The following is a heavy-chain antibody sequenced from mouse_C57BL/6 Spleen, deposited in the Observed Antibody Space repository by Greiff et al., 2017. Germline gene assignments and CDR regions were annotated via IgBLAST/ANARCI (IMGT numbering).Heavy chain of an antibody. CDR2: IYPGSGST. V-gene: IGHV1-55*01. CDR1: GYTFTSYW. CDR3: AREWNAYYSNYVHAMDY. J-gene: IGHJ4*01. Sequence: QVQLQQPGAELVKPGASVKMSCKASGYTFTSYWITWVKQRPGQGLEWIGDIYPGSGSTNYNEKFKSKATLTVDTSSSTAYMQLSSLTSEDSAVYYCAREWNAYYSNYVHAMDYWGEGTSVTVSS. D-gene: IGHD2-5*01.